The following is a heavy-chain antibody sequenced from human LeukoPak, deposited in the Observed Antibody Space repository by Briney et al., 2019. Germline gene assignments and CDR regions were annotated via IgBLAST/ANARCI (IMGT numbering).Heavy chain of an antibody. D-gene: IGHD1-1*01. J-gene: IGHJ4*02. Sequence: GRSLRLSCAASGFTFSSYAMHWVRQAPGKGLEWVVVVSYDGSNKKYADSVKGRFTISRDNSKSTLYLQMNSLRAEDTAVYYCASRKLANDYWGQGTLVTVSS. V-gene: IGHV3-30*04. CDR2: VSYDGSNK. CDR3: ASRKLANDY. CDR1: GFTFSSYA.